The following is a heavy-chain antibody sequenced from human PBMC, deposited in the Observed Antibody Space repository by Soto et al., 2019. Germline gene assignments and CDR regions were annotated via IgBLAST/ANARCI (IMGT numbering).Heavy chain of an antibody. V-gene: IGHV4-39*07. CDR2: IYYSGST. CDR3: ARANSNTMVRYNWFDP. Sequence: SETLSLTCTVSGGSISSSSYYWGWIRQPPGKGLEWIGYIYYSGSTYYNPSLKSRVTISIDTSKNQFSLKLTSVTAADTAVYYCARANSNTMVRYNWFDPWGQGTLVTVSS. J-gene: IGHJ5*02. D-gene: IGHD3-10*01. CDR1: GGSISSSSYY.